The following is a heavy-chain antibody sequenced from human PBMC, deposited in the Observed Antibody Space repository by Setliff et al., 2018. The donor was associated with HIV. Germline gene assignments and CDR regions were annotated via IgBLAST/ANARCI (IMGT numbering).Heavy chain of an antibody. CDR1: GYTFSAYY. V-gene: IGHV1-2*06. J-gene: IGHJ4*02. CDR3: ARGPYTCSYLDY. Sequence: ASVMVSCKASGYTFSAYYMHWVRQAPGQGLEWMGRINPNSGGTKYGQKFQGRVTMTRDTSISTAYMEINRLRSGDTAVYYCARGPYTCSYLDYWGQGTLVTVSS. CDR2: INPNSGGT. D-gene: IGHD2-2*02.